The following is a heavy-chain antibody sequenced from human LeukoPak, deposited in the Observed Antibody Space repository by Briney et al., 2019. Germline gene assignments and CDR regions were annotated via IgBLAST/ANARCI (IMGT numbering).Heavy chain of an antibody. CDR2: INWNGGST. CDR1: GFTFDDYG. Sequence: GGSLRLSCAASGFTFDDYGMSWVRQAPGKGLERVSGINWNGGSTGYADSVKGRFTISRDNAKNSLYLQMNSLRAEDTALYYCARQYYDSSGIWPYAFDIWGQGTMVTVSS. J-gene: IGHJ3*02. CDR3: ARQYYDSSGIWPYAFDI. D-gene: IGHD3-22*01. V-gene: IGHV3-20*04.